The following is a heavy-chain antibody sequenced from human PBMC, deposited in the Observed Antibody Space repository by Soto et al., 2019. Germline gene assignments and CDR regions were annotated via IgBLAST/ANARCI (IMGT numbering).Heavy chain of an antibody. CDR3: ASSKAPEYSSSWTYFDY. Sequence: GGLLRHCSGAAEGXFSSYAMHWVRKKPSKGLEWVAVISCDGSNKYYADSVKGRFTISRDNSKTTLYLQMNSLRAEDTAVYYCASSKAPEYSSSWTYFDYWGQGTLVTVSS. CDR2: ISCDGSNK. CDR1: EGXFSSYA. V-gene: IGHV3-30-3*01. J-gene: IGHJ4*02. D-gene: IGHD6-6*01.